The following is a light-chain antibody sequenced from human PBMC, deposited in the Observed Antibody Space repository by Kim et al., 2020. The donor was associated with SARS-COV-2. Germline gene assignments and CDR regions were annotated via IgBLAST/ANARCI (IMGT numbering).Light chain of an antibody. V-gene: IGLV3-1*01. Sequence: PGQTAGITCSGEKMGGEYACWYQQKPGQSPVLVIYQESKRRSGSPERFSGSNSGDTAALTISGAQAMKEADYYCQAWGSSTEVFGTGTKVTVL. J-gene: IGLJ1*01. CDR3: QAWGSSTEV. CDR2: QES. CDR1: KMGGEY.